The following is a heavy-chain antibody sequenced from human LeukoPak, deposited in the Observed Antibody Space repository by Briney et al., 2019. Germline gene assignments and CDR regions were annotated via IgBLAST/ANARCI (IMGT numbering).Heavy chain of an antibody. V-gene: IGHV1-69*04. CDR2: IIPILGIA. J-gene: IGHJ4*02. CDR1: GGTFSSYA. CDR3: ARGRSAVTTSYILFDY. Sequence: SVKVSCKASGGTFSSYAISWVRQAPGQGLEWMGRIIPILGIANYAQKFQGRVTIPPDTSTSTAYMALSRLTSEETAGHHFARGRSAVTTSYILFDYWGQGTLVTVSS. D-gene: IGHD4-17*01.